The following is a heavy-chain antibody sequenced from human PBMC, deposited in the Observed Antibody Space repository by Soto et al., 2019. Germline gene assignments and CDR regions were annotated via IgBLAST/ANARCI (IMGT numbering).Heavy chain of an antibody. V-gene: IGHV1-2*04. CDR3: ATCVADGDFEGFDF. J-gene: IGHJ4*02. Sequence: QGQLLQSGAEVMKPGASVKVSCKTSGYSFTDYKLHWVRQAPGQGLEWMGRVDPNDGGSNSAQKFQRSVTMPWNTSITTAYLDLTILTTNDTATYFCATCVADGDFEGFDFWGQGTLVTVSS. CDR2: VDPNDGGS. D-gene: IGHD4-17*01. CDR1: GYSFTDYK.